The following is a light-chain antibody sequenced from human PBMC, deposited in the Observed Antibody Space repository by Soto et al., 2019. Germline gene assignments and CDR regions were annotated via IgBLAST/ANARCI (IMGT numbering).Light chain of an antibody. CDR3: CSYRSVNTVV. J-gene: IGLJ2*01. CDR1: SSDVGFFNY. Sequence: QSVLTQPAAVSGSPGQSITISFTGTSSDVGFFNYVSWYQQHPGKAPKLMIYEVANRPSGVSIRFSGSKSGNTASLTISGLQAEDEADYYCCSYRSVNTVVFGRGTKVTVL. CDR2: EVA. V-gene: IGLV2-14*01.